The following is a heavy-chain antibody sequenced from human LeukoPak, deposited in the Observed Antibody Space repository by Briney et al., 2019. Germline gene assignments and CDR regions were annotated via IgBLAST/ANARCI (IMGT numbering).Heavy chain of an antibody. J-gene: IGHJ4*02. CDR3: ARARPSMWIDY. V-gene: IGHV3-48*03. Sequence: PGGSLRLSCAASGFTFSNYEMNWVRQAPGKGLEWISHISNIGDIIHYADSVEGRFTISRDNAKNSLYLQMNSLRPEDTAVYYCARARPSMWIDYWGQGTLVTVSS. D-gene: IGHD5-12*01. CDR1: GFTFSNYE. CDR2: ISNIGDII.